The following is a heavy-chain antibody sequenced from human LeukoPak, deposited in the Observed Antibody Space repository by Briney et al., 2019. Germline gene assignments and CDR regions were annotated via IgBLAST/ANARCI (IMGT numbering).Heavy chain of an antibody. D-gene: IGHD1-20*01. CDR3: ARVDSSNWYEYRGYFDY. CDR2: INHSGST. Sequence: SETLSLTCAVYGGSFSGYYWSWIRQPPGKGLEWIGEINHSGSTNYNPSLKSRVTISVDTSKNQFSLKLSSVTAADTAVYYCARVDSSNWYEYRGYFDYWGQGTLVTVSS. V-gene: IGHV4-34*01. J-gene: IGHJ4*02. CDR1: GGSFSGYY.